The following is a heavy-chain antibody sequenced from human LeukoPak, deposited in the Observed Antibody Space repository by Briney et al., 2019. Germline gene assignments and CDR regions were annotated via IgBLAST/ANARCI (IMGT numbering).Heavy chain of an antibody. Sequence: SETLSLTCTVSGGSISSHYWSWIRQPPGKGLEWIGDIYYSGSTNYNPSLKSRVTISVDTSKNQFSLKLSSVTAADTAVYYCARGWSYDFWSGYEHYYYMDVWGKGTTVTVSS. CDR3: ARGWSYDFWSGYEHYYYMDV. J-gene: IGHJ6*03. CDR2: IYYSGST. CDR1: GGSISSHY. V-gene: IGHV4-59*11. D-gene: IGHD3-3*01.